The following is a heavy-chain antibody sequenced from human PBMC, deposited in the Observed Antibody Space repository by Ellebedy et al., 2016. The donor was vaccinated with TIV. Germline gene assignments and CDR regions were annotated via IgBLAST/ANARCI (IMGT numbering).Heavy chain of an antibody. CDR3: AKDKVTVVSGGDFQH. V-gene: IGHV3-30-3*01. CDR2: ISYDGSNK. J-gene: IGHJ1*01. Sequence: GESLKISXAASGFTFSSYAMHWVRQAPGKGLEWVAVISYDGSNKYYADSVKGRFTISRDNSKNTLYLQMNSLRAEDTAVYYCAKDKVTVVSGGDFQHWGQGTLVTVSS. D-gene: IGHD3-22*01. CDR1: GFTFSSYA.